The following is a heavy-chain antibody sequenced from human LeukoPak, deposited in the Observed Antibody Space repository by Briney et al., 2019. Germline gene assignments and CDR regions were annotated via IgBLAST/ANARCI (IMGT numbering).Heavy chain of an antibody. CDR3: ARDTRWIQLWELDY. CDR2: IIPIFGTA. J-gene: IGHJ4*02. CDR1: GGTFSSYA. V-gene: IGHV1-69*13. Sequence: ASVKVSCKASGGTFSSYAISWVRQAPGQGLEWMGGIIPIFGTANYAQKFQGRVTITADESTSTAYMELNSLRAEDTAVYYCARDTRWIQLWELDYWGQGTLVTVSS. D-gene: IGHD5-18*01.